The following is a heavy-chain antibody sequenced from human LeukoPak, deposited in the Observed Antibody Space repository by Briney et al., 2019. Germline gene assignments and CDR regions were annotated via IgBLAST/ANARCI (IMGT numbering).Heavy chain of an antibody. CDR1: EFSVGSNY. CDR3: AKGTLPRGYTYGYDLYYFDY. D-gene: IGHD5-18*01. V-gene: IGHV3-23*01. Sequence: GGSLRLSCAASEFSVGSNYMTWVRQAPGKGLEWVSAISGSGGSTYYADSVKGRFTISRDNSKNTLYLQMNSLRAEDTAVYYCAKGTLPRGYTYGYDLYYFDYWGQGTLVTVSS. J-gene: IGHJ4*02. CDR2: ISGSGGST.